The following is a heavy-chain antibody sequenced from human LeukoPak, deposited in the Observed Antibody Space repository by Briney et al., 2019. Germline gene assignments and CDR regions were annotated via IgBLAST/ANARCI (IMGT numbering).Heavy chain of an antibody. V-gene: IGHV3-30*02. D-gene: IGHD2-21*01. J-gene: IGHJ3*02. CDR1: GFTFSSYG. CDR2: IRYDGSNK. Sequence: GGSLRLSCAASGFTFSSYGMHWVRQAPGKGLEWVAFIRYDGSNKYYADSVKGRFTISRDNSKNTLYLQMNSLRAEDTAVYYCAKDHQVIAIRGDAFDIWGQGTMVTVSS. CDR3: AKDHQVIAIRGDAFDI.